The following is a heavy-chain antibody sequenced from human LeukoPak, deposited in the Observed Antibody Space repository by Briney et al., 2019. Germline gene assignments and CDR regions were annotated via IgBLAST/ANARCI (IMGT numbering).Heavy chain of an antibody. CDR3: ARPLYYYDSSGYYRY. V-gene: IGHV1-46*01. Sequence: ASVKVSCKASGYTFTSYYMHWVRQAPGQGLEWMGIINPSGGSTSYAQKFQGRVTMTRDTSTSTAYMELSSLRSEDTAVYYCARPLYYYDSSGYYRYWGQGTLVTVSS. D-gene: IGHD3-22*01. J-gene: IGHJ4*02. CDR1: GYTFTSYY. CDR2: INPSGGST.